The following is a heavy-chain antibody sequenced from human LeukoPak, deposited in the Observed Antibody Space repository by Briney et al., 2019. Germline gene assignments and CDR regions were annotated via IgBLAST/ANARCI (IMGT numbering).Heavy chain of an antibody. J-gene: IGHJ4*02. CDR2: IIPIFGTA. CDR1: GGTFSSYA. Sequence: GASVKVSCKASGGTFSSYAISWVRQAPGQGLEWMGGIIPIFGTANYAQKFQGRVTITADESTSTAYMELSSLRSEDTAVYYCARGRDGYNYFDYWGQGTLVTVSS. D-gene: IGHD5-24*01. V-gene: IGHV1-69*01. CDR3: ARGRDGYNYFDY.